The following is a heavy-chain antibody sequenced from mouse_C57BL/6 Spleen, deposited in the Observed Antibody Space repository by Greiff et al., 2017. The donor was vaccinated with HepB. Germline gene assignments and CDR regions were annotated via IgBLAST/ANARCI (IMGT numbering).Heavy chain of an antibody. Sequence: QVQLQQPGAELVRPGSSVKLSCKASGYTFTSYWMHWVKQRPIQGLEWIGNIDPSDSETHYNQKFKDKATLTVDKSSSTAYMQLSSLTSEDSAVYYCASGGDYDWFAYWGQGILVTVSA. V-gene: IGHV1-52*01. J-gene: IGHJ3*01. CDR2: IDPSDSET. D-gene: IGHD2-4*01. CDR1: GYTFTSYW. CDR3: ASGGDYDWFAY.